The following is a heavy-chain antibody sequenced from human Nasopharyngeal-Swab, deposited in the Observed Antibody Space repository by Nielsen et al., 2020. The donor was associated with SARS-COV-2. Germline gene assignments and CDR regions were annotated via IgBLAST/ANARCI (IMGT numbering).Heavy chain of an antibody. Sequence: SETLSLTCAVYGGSFSGYYWSWIRQPPGKGLEWIGEINHSGSTNYNPSRKSRVTISVDTSKNQFSLKLSSVTAADTAVYYCAREEGDDWYFDLWGRGTLVTVSS. J-gene: IGHJ2*01. V-gene: IGHV4-34*01. CDR1: GGSFSGYY. CDR3: AREEGDDWYFDL. CDR2: INHSGST. D-gene: IGHD2-21*02.